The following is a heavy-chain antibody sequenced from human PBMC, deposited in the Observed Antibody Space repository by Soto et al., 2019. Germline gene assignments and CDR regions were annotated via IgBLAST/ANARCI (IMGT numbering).Heavy chain of an antibody. CDR1: GGTFSSYA. CDR3: ARSQGSSTSLEIYYYYYYGMDV. CDR2: IIPISDTT. V-gene: IGHV1-69*13. D-gene: IGHD2-2*01. J-gene: IGHJ6*02. Sequence: SVKVSCKASGGTFSSYAISWARQAPGQGLEWMGGIIPISDTTNYAQKFQGRVTITADESTSAAYMELSSLRSEDTAVYYCARSQGSSTSLEIYYYYYYGMDVWGQGTTVTVSS.